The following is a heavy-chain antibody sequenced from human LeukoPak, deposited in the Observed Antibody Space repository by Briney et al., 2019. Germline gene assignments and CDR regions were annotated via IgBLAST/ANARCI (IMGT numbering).Heavy chain of an antibody. CDR1: GYTFTSYG. Sequence: ASVKVSCKASGYTFTSYGINWVRQAPGQGLEWMGWISGKDGHTKYAQKFQGRGTMTIDTSTSTAYMELRSLTSDDTAVYYCARAGELGAALGGASYFWFDPWGQGTLVTVSS. CDR2: ISGKDGHT. D-gene: IGHD6-25*01. J-gene: IGHJ5*02. CDR3: ARAGELGAALGGASYFWFDP. V-gene: IGHV1-18*04.